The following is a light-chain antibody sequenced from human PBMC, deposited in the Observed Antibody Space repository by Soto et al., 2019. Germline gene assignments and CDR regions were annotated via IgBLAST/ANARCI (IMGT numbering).Light chain of an antibody. Sequence: SVLTHSPAASGTPGHRVIISCSGSTSNIGRNYVCWYQQFPGTAPKLLIYGNSQRPSGVPDRFSGSKSDTTASLAISGLRSEDEAEYFCAVWDHSLSGYVFGSGTKVTVL. V-gene: IGLV1-47*01. CDR1: TSNIGRNY. CDR2: GNS. J-gene: IGLJ1*01. CDR3: AVWDHSLSGYV.